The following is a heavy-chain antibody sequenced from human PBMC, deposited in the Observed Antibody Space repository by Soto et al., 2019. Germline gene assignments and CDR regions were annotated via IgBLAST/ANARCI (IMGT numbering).Heavy chain of an antibody. CDR2: TSIYKGHT. CDR3: ARWYDYGASDQYHFDH. J-gene: IGHJ4*02. V-gene: IGHV1-18*01. Sequence: ASVNVSCKASGYTFTAPGISWLRQSAGQGLEGMGWTSIYKGHTENSPKFLGRVVMTTDTSADTAYLELRSLRPDDAALYYCARWYDYGASDQYHFDHWGQGTLVTVSS. D-gene: IGHD4-17*01. CDR1: GYTFTAPG.